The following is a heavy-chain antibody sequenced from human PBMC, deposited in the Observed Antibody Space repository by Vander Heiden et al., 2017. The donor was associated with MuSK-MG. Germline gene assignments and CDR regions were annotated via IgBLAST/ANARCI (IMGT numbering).Heavy chain of an antibody. V-gene: IGHV3-21*01. J-gene: IGHJ4*02. D-gene: IGHD4-17*01. Sequence: EVQLVESGGGLVKPGGSLRLSCAASGFTFSRHSMNWVRQAPGKGLEWVSSISSSSSYIYYANSVKGRFTISRDNAKNSLYLQMNSLRAEDTAVYYCARLRDTVASKGAYYFDYWGQGTLVTVSS. CDR2: ISSSSSYI. CDR1: GFTFSRHS. CDR3: ARLRDTVASKGAYYFDY.